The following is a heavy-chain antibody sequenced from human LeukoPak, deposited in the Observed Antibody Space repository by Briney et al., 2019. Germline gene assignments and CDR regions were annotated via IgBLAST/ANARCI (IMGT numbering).Heavy chain of an antibody. V-gene: IGHV3-64*01. J-gene: IGHJ4*02. D-gene: IGHD6-13*01. CDR2: ISTNGGST. Sequence: GGSLRLSCAASGFTFSSYAMYWVRQAPGKGLEYLSAISTNGGSTYYANSVKGRFTISRDNSKNTLYLQMGSLRAEDMAVYYCAGGSSWYRGIDYWGQGTLVTVSS. CDR3: AGGSSWYRGIDY. CDR1: GFTFSSYA.